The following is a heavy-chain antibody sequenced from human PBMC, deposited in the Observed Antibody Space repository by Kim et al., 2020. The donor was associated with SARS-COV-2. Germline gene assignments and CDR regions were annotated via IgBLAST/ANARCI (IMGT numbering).Heavy chain of an antibody. D-gene: IGHD3-10*01. Sequence: GGSLRLSCAASGFTFSSYAMSWVRQAPGKGLEWVSAISGSGGSTYYADSVKGRFTISRDNSKNTLYLQMNSLRAEDTAVYYCAKDLDAEGFGELLVCDYWGQGTLVTVSS. CDR3: AKDLDAEGFGELLVCDY. CDR2: ISGSGGST. J-gene: IGHJ4*02. V-gene: IGHV3-23*01. CDR1: GFTFSSYA.